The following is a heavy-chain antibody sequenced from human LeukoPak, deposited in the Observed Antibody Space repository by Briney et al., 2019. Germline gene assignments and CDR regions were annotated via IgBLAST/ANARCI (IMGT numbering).Heavy chain of an antibody. CDR1: GGSISSYY. CDR3: ARDLAAAGAWFDP. Sequence: PSETLSLTCTVSGGSISSYYWSWIRQPAGKGLEWIGRIYTSGSTNYNPSLKSRVTMSVGTSKNQLSLKLSSVTAADTAVYYCARDLAAAGAWFDPWGQGTLVTVSS. V-gene: IGHV4-4*07. J-gene: IGHJ5*02. CDR2: IYTSGST. D-gene: IGHD6-13*01.